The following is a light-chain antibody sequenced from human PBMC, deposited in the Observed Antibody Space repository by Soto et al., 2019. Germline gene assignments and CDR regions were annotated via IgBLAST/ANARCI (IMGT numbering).Light chain of an antibody. V-gene: IGKV1-5*01. J-gene: IGKJ1*01. CDR3: QQYNSYSET. CDR2: DAS. CDR1: QSISSW. Sequence: DIQMTQSHSTLSASVGDRVTITCWASQSISSWLAWYQQKQGKAPKLLIYDASSLESGVPSRLSGSGYGTELTLTISSMQTDDFATYYCQQYNSYSETFGQGTKVDIK.